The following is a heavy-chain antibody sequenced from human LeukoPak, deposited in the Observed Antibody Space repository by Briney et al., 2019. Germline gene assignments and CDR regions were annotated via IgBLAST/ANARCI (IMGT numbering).Heavy chain of an antibody. CDR1: GGSISSSSYY. J-gene: IGHJ4*02. Sequence: SETLSLTCTVSGGSISSSSYYWGWIRQPPGKGLEWIGYIYHSGSTKYNPSLKSRVTISVDTSKNQFSLKLSSVTAADTAAYYCARDGYSGDDGLWGQGTLVTVSS. CDR2: IYHSGST. CDR3: ARDGYSGDDGL. V-gene: IGHV4-61*01. D-gene: IGHD5-12*01.